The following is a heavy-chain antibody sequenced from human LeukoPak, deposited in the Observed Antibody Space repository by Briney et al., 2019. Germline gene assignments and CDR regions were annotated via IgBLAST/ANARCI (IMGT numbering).Heavy chain of an antibody. CDR1: GYTFTSYY. CDR3: ARDLVHHRLLATNYNWFDP. V-gene: IGHV1-46*01. CDR2: INPSGGST. Sequence: ASVKVSCKASGYTFTSYYMHWVRQAPGQGLEWMGIINPSGGSTSYAQKFQGRVTMTRDTSTSTVYMELSSLRSEDTAVYYCARDLVHHRLLATNYNWFDPWGQGTLVTVSS. J-gene: IGHJ5*02. D-gene: IGHD2-8*01.